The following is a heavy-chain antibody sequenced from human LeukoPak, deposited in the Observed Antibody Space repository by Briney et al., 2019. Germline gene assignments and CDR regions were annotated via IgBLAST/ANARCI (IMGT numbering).Heavy chain of an antibody. Sequence: GGSPRLSCAASGFTFSNYAMTWVRQAPGKGLEWVSVISGSGGNTYYADSVKGRFTISRDNFKNTLYLQMNSLRAEDTAVYYCAKDYDSTGYYWDYWGQGTLVTVSS. CDR3: AKDYDSTGYYWDY. CDR2: ISGSGGNT. V-gene: IGHV3-23*01. CDR1: GFTFSNYA. J-gene: IGHJ4*02. D-gene: IGHD3-22*01.